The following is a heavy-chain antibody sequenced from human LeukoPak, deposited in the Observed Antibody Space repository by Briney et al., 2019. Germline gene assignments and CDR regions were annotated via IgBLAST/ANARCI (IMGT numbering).Heavy chain of an antibody. CDR2: IYHGGST. V-gene: IGHV4-4*02. CDR3: ARTYYDSRGYNGREYYFDY. J-gene: IGHJ4*02. Sequence: SETLSLTCAVSGGSIVSSNWWSWVRQSPEKGLEWIGEIYHGGSTNYNPSLKSPVTISIDKSRNQFSLRLSSVTAADTGVYYCARTYYDSRGYNGREYYFDYWGQGTLVIVSS. CDR1: GGSIVSSNW. D-gene: IGHD3-22*01.